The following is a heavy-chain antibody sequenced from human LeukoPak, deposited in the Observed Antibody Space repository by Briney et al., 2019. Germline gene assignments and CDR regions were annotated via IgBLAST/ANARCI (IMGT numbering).Heavy chain of an antibody. CDR1: GFTFDDYT. V-gene: IGHV3-43*01. D-gene: IGHD3-10*01. Sequence: PGGSLRLSCAASGFTFDDYTMHWVRRAPGKGLEWVSLISWDGGSTYYADSVKGRFTISRDNSKNSLYLQMNSLRTEDTALYYCAKDYYGSGSYFVAYYYYGMDVWGQGTTVTVSS. CDR2: ISWDGGST. J-gene: IGHJ6*02. CDR3: AKDYYGSGSYFVAYYYYGMDV.